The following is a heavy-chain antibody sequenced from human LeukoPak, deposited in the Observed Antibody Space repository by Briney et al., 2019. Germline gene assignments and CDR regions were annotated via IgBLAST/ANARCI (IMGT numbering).Heavy chain of an antibody. CDR2: IRYDGSNK. D-gene: IGHD1-26*01. CDR1: GFPFNTYW. V-gene: IGHV3-30*02. J-gene: IGHJ5*02. CDR3: ANIPAEWELLRGDWFDP. Sequence: GGSLRLSCAASGFPFNTYWMTWVRQAPGKGLEWVAFIRYDGSNKYYADSVKGRFTISRDNSKNTLYLQMNSLRAEDTAVYYCANIPAEWELLRGDWFDPWGQGTLVTVSS.